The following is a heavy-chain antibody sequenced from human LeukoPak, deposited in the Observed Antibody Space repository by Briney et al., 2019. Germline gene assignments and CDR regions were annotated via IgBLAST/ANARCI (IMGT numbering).Heavy chain of an antibody. CDR2: IYHRGTT. CDR1: GGSITNYY. CDR3: AREGYRGFDP. D-gene: IGHD1-1*01. V-gene: IGHV4-59*01. J-gene: IGHJ5*02. Sequence: SETLSLTCTVSGGSITNYYWSWIRQPPGKGLEWIGNIYHRGTTNHNPSLKSRVTISPDTSENQFSLKLSSVTPADTAVYYCAREGYRGFDPWGQGTLVTVSS.